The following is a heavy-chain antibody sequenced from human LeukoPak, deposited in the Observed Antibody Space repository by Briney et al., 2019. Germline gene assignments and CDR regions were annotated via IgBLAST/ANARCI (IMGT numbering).Heavy chain of an antibody. Sequence: ASVKVSCKASGYTFTGCYMHWVRQAPGQGLEWMGRINPNSGGTNYAQKFQGRVTMTRDTSISTAYMELSRLRSDDTAVYYCASLGSSILTGTHDYWGQGTLVTVSS. CDR2: INPNSGGT. J-gene: IGHJ4*02. CDR3: ASLGSSILTGTHDY. CDR1: GYTFTGCY. D-gene: IGHD1-7*01. V-gene: IGHV1-2*06.